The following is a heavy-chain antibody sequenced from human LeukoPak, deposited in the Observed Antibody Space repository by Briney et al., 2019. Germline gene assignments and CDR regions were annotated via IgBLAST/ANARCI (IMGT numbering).Heavy chain of an antibody. D-gene: IGHD6-19*01. Sequence: GRSLRLSCAASGFTFDDYTMHWVRQVPGKGLEWVSGINWNSGSIGYADSVKGRFTISRDNAKNSLYLQMNSLRTEDTALYYCAKSSSGFNHFDYWGQGTLVTVSS. CDR3: AKSSSGFNHFDY. J-gene: IGHJ4*02. CDR1: GFTFDDYT. CDR2: INWNSGSI. V-gene: IGHV3-9*01.